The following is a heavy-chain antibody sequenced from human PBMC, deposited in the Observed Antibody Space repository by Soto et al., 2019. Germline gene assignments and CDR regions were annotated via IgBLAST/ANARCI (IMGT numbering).Heavy chain of an antibody. J-gene: IGHJ6*02. CDR2: IYSGGST. Sequence: EVQLVESGGGLVQPGGSLRLSCAASGFTVSSNYMSWVRQAPGKGLEWVSVIYSGGSTYYADSVKGRFTISRHNSKNTLYLQMNSLRAEDTAVYYCARDPGIDSGSDYYYGMDVWGQGTTVTVSS. V-gene: IGHV3-53*04. CDR1: GFTVSSNY. CDR3: ARDPGIDSGSDYYYGMDV. D-gene: IGHD1-26*01.